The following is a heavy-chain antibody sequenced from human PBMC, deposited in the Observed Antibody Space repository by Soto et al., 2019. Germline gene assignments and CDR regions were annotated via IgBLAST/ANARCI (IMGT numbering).Heavy chain of an antibody. CDR3: ANDPRGPYS. CDR1: GFSFSNSA. D-gene: IGHD3-10*01. Sequence: EVQLLESGGGLVQPEESLRLSCAASGFSFSNSAMSWVRQAPGKGLGWVSGISGSGDRTYYADSVKGRFTISRDNSKNPLYLQMNSLRADDTAVYYCANDPRGPYSWGRGTLVTVSS. V-gene: IGHV3-23*01. J-gene: IGHJ4*02. CDR2: ISGSGDRT.